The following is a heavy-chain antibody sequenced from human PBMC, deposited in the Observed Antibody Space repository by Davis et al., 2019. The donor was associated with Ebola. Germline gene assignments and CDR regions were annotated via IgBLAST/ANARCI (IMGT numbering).Heavy chain of an antibody. CDR2: MSASGGVT. D-gene: IGHD6-19*01. Sequence: PGGSLRLSCAASGFTFSSFGMSWVRQAPGKGLEWISAMSASGGVTHYADSVKCRFAISRDNSKNTLYLQMNSLRAEDTAVYYCAKSSVAGTSGMDVWGQGTTVTVSS. CDR3: AKSSVAGTSGMDV. CDR1: GFTFSSFG. V-gene: IGHV3-23*01. J-gene: IGHJ6*02.